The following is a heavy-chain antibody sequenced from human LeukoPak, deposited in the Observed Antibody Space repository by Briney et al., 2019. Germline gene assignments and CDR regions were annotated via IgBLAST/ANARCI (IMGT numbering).Heavy chain of an antibody. Sequence: ASVKVSCKASGYTFTSYGISWVRHGPGQGLEWVGWIRAYNGNTNYAQKLQGRVTMTTDTSTSTAYMELRSLRSEDTAVYYCARDTGSGWLYYFDYWGQGTLVTVSS. D-gene: IGHD6-19*01. CDR3: ARDTGSGWLYYFDY. CDR1: GYTFTSYG. V-gene: IGHV1-18*01. CDR2: IRAYNGNT. J-gene: IGHJ4*02.